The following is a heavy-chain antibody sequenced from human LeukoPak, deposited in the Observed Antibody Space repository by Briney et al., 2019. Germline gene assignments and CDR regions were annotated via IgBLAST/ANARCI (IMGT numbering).Heavy chain of an antibody. V-gene: IGHV3-33*01. CDR2: VWANGNTK. CDR3: ARAYSSGWYFDY. J-gene: IGHJ4*02. D-gene: IGHD6-19*01. Sequence: PGRSLRLSCEVSGFTFSDYGMHWVRQAPGKGLEWLAVVWANGNTKYYADSVKGRFTISRDNSKNTLHLQMNSLRAEDTAVYYCARAYSSGWYFDYWGQGTLVTVSS. CDR1: GFTFSDYG.